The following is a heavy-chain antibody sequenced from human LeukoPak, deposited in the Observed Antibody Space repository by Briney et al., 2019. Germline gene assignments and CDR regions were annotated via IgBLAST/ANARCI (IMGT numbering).Heavy chain of an antibody. CDR2: ITSDGSRT. J-gene: IGHJ6*03. Sequence: GGSLRLSCAASGFTFSNYFMHWVRQAPGKGLVWVSRITSDGSRTAYADSVKGRFTISRDNAKNTLSLQVNSLTVEDTAVYYCARDLGTDYYYMDDWGKGTTVTVSS. D-gene: IGHD1-14*01. CDR1: GFTFSNYF. CDR3: ARDLGTDYYYMDD. V-gene: IGHV3-74*01.